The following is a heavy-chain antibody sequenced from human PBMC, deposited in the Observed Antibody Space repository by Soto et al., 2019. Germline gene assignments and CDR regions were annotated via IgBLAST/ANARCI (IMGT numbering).Heavy chain of an antibody. CDR3: ARDLDPSGSYYTDY. CDR2: ISPWKGNT. Sequence: ASVKVSCKASGYNFMPYGVNWVRQAPGQGLEWMGWISPWKGNTNYAQSFQGRVTMTTDTSTSTAYMELRSLASDDTAVYYCARDLDPSGSYYTDYWGPGTLVTVSS. V-gene: IGHV1-18*04. D-gene: IGHD3-10*01. J-gene: IGHJ4*02. CDR1: GYNFMPYG.